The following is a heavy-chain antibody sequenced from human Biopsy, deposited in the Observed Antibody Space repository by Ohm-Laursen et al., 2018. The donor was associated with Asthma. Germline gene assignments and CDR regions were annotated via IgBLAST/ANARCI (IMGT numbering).Heavy chain of an antibody. CDR2: ISKDASTQ. V-gene: IGHV3-30*07. D-gene: IGHD2-15*01. CDR1: GFSFSNFA. Sequence: SLRLSCAAPGFSFSNFAIHWVRQAPGKGLEWVGVISKDASTQDYADSVKGRFTMARDNSKNTVFLLMNSLRAEDTALYYCARGDSRGNCCIFDSWGLGTLVTVSS. J-gene: IGHJ4*02. CDR3: ARGDSRGNCCIFDS.